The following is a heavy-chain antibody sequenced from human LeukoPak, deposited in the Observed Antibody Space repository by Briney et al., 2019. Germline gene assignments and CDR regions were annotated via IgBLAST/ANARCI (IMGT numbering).Heavy chain of an antibody. CDR2: ISWDGGST. J-gene: IGHJ1*01. V-gene: IGHV3-43*01. CDR3: AKGNSGSYSAQHFQH. CDR1: GFTFDDYT. Sequence: SGGSLRLSCAASGFTFDDYTMHWVRQAPGKGLEWVSLISWDGGSTYYADSVKGRFTISRDNSKNSLYLQMNSLRTEDTALYYCAKGNSGSYSAQHFQHWGQGTLVTVSS. D-gene: IGHD1-26*01.